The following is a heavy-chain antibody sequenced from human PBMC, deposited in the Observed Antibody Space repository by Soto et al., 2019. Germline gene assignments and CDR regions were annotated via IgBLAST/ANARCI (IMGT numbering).Heavy chain of an antibody. CDR2: ISSSGSTI. CDR1: GFTFSDYY. Sequence: GGSLRLSCAASGFTFSDYYMSWIRQAPGKGLEWVSYISSSGSTIYYADSVKGRFTISRDNAKNSLYLQMNSLRAEDTAVYYCARASLTVYWYFDLWGRGTLVTVSS. D-gene: IGHD4-17*01. J-gene: IGHJ2*01. V-gene: IGHV3-11*01. CDR3: ARASLTVYWYFDL.